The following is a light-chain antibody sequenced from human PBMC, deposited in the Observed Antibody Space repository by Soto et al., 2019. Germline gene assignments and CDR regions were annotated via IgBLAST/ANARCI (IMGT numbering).Light chain of an antibody. V-gene: IGLV2-14*01. CDR3: SSFTNSGTRV. CDR2: EVT. J-gene: IGLJ1*01. CDR1: SSDVGGYNY. Sequence: QSALTQPASVSGSPGQSITISCTGTSSDVGGYNYVSWYQQHPGKAPKVMIYEVTNRPSGVSNRFSGSKSGNTASLTISGLQVEDEPDYYFSSFTNSGTRVFGTGTKLTVL.